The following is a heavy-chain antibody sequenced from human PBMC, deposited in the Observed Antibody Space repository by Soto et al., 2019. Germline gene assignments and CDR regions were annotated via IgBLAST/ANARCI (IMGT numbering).Heavy chain of an antibody. J-gene: IGHJ4*02. Sequence: SETLSLTCSVSGDFISNTTYYWAWVRQAPGKGLEWVGSIYFSGSGTSHYNPSLKSRVTISVDTSKNQFSLTLTSVTAADTAVYYCSRPRYSFRTTGYDTVYYRGQVTLVT. CDR2: IYFSGSGTS. D-gene: IGHD3-9*01. CDR1: GDFISNTTYY. V-gene: IGHV4-39*01. CDR3: SRPRYSFRTTGYDTVYY.